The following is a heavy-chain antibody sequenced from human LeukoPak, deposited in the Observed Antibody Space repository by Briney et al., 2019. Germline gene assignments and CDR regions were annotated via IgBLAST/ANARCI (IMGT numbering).Heavy chain of an antibody. CDR2: INPSSGGT. Sequence: GASVKVSCKASGYTFNGFYMHWVRQAPGQGLEWMGWINPSSGGTNYAQKFQGRVTMTRDTSISTAYMELSRLRSDDTAVYYCARHHYYGSGSFDYYMDVWGKGTTVTVSS. CDR1: GYTFNGFY. CDR3: ARHHYYGSGSFDYYMDV. J-gene: IGHJ6*03. D-gene: IGHD3-10*01. V-gene: IGHV1-2*02.